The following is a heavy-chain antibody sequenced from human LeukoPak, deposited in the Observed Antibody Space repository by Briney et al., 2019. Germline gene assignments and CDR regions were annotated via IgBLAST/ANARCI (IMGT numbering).Heavy chain of an antibody. Sequence: PSETLSLTCTVYGGSISSGSYYWSWIRQPAGKGLEWIGRIYTSGSTNYNPSLKSRVTISVDTSKNQFSLKLSSVTAADTAVYYCARDSTYYYDSSGYYASDAFDIWGQGTMVTVSS. CDR2: IYTSGST. CDR1: GGSISSGSYY. D-gene: IGHD3-22*01. J-gene: IGHJ3*02. V-gene: IGHV4-61*02. CDR3: ARDSTYYYDSSGYYASDAFDI.